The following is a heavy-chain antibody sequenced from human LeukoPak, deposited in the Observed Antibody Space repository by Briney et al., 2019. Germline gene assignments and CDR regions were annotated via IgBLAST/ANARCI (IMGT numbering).Heavy chain of an antibody. D-gene: IGHD5-18*01. V-gene: IGHV3-48*04. Sequence: PGGSLRLSCVASGFTFSSYSMNWVRQAPGKGLEWVSYISSSGNTIDYADSVKGRFTISRGNAKNSLYLQMVSLRAEDTAVYYCARLRGYSYGYGDYWGQGTLVTVSS. J-gene: IGHJ4*02. CDR2: ISSSGNTI. CDR1: GFTFSSYS. CDR3: ARLRGYSYGYGDY.